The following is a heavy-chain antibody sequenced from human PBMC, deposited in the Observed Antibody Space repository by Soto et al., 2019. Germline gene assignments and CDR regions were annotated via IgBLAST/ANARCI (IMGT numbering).Heavy chain of an antibody. Sequence: SETLSLTCTVSGGSISSSSYYWGWIRQPPGKGLEWIGSIYYSGSTYYNPSLKSRVTISVDTSKNQFSLKLSSVTAADTAVYYCARHEVLRITIFGVVINYFDYWGQGTLVTVSS. D-gene: IGHD3-3*01. CDR1: GGSISSSSYY. CDR2: IYYSGST. CDR3: ARHEVLRITIFGVVINYFDY. V-gene: IGHV4-39*01. J-gene: IGHJ4*02.